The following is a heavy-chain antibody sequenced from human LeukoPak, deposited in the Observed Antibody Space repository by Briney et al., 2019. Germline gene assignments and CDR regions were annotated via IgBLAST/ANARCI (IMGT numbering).Heavy chain of an antibody. CDR1: GGSISSSSYY. V-gene: IGHV4-39*01. Sequence: SETLSLTCTLSGGSISSSSYYWGWIRQPPGKGLEWIGSIYYSGSTYYNPSLKSRVTISVDTSKNQFSLKLSSVTAADTAVYYCARQPTVTFFDYWGQGTLVTVSS. CDR2: IYYSGST. D-gene: IGHD4-17*01. J-gene: IGHJ4*02. CDR3: ARQPTVTFFDY.